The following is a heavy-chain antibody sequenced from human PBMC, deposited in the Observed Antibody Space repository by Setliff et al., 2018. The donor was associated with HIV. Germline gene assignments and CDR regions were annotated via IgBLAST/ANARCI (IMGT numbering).Heavy chain of an antibody. CDR2: ISHSGTT. CDR1: SYSIDSGYF. V-gene: IGHV4-38-2*01. J-gene: IGHJ5*02. Sequence: SETLSLTCGVSSYSIDSGYFWGWVRQPPGKGLEWIGSISHSGTTDYDPSLKSRVTISVDTSKNQFSLKVRSVTAADTAVYYCARRNSNDYENWFDPWGQGTLVTVSS. D-gene: IGHD3-22*01. CDR3: ARRNSNDYENWFDP.